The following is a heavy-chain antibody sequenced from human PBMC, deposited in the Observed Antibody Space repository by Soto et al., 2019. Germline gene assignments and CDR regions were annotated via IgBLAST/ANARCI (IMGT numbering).Heavy chain of an antibody. J-gene: IGHJ4*02. V-gene: IGHV3-33*01. CDR2: IWYDGSSE. Sequence: QVQLVESGGGVVQPGRSLRLSCAASGFTCNRYGMHWVRQAPGKGLEWVAVIWYDGSSEYYADSVKGRFTISRDNSKNTLFLQMNSLRAEDTAVYYCARGVAYFDYWGQGTRVTVSS. CDR3: ARGVAYFDY. CDR1: GFTCNRYG.